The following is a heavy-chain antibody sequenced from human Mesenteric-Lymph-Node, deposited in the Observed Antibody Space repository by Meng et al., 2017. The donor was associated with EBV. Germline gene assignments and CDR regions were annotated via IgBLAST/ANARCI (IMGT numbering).Heavy chain of an antibody. CDR2: IYYSGNT. CDR1: GGSLSSSIYY. V-gene: IGHV4-39*01. CDR3: SRLYDNYVDY. Sequence: GPRPVKPSQNLFPTCSVSGGSLSSSIYYLAWIRQHQGKGLEWIGTIYYSGNTFYNPSLESRITISVDTSTNQFSLNLRSVSAPDTAVYYCSRLYDNYVDYWGRGSLVTVSS. D-gene: IGHD3-9*01. J-gene: IGHJ4*02.